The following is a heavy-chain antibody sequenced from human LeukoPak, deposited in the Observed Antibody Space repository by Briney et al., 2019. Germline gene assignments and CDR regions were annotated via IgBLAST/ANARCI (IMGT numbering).Heavy chain of an antibody. V-gene: IGHV1-69*04. CDR2: IIPILGIA. CDR1: GGTFSSYA. Sequence: SVKVSCKASGGTFSSYAISWVRQAPGQGLEWMGRIIPILGIANYAQKFQGRVTMTRNTSISTAYMELSSLRSEDTAVYYCARAVTSYGYPYYYYGMDVWGQGTTVTVSS. J-gene: IGHJ6*02. D-gene: IGHD5-18*01. CDR3: ARAVTSYGYPYYYYGMDV.